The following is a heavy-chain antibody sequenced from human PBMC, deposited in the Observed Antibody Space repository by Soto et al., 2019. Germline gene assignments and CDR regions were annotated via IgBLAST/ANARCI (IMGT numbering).Heavy chain of an antibody. Sequence: SETLSLTCTVSGGSISSYYWSWIRQPPGKGLEWIGYIYYSGSTNYNPSLKSRVTISVDTSKNQFSLKLSPVTAADTAVYYCARMVSIAAAGTRWFDPWGQGTLVTVSS. D-gene: IGHD6-13*01. V-gene: IGHV4-59*01. J-gene: IGHJ5*02. CDR1: GGSISSYY. CDR3: ARMVSIAAAGTRWFDP. CDR2: IYYSGST.